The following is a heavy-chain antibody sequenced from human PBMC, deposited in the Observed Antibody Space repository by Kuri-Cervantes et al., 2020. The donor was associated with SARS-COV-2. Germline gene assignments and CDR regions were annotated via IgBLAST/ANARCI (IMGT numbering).Heavy chain of an antibody. V-gene: IGHV4-59*10. Sequence: ESLKISCAVYGGSFSSYYWSWIRQPAGKGLEWIGRIYTSGSTNYNPSLKSRVTISVDTSKNQFSLKLSSVTAADTAVYYCARSTKADYGDYIEAFDIWGQGAMVTVSS. CDR1: GGSFSSYY. CDR3: ARSTKADYGDYIEAFDI. CDR2: IYTSGST. D-gene: IGHD4-17*01. J-gene: IGHJ3*02.